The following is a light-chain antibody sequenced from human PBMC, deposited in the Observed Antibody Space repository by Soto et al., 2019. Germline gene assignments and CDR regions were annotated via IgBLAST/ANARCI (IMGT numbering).Light chain of an antibody. CDR1: SSDVGGHKY. CDR2: EVS. J-gene: IGLJ2*01. V-gene: IGLV2-14*01. Sequence: QSALTQPRSVSGSPGQSVTISCTGTSSDVGGHKYVSWYQQHPGKAPKLIIYEVSNRPSGVSHRFSGSKSGNTASLTISGLQAEDEADYYCSSYTSSGTLDFGGGTKLTVL. CDR3: SSYTSSGTLD.